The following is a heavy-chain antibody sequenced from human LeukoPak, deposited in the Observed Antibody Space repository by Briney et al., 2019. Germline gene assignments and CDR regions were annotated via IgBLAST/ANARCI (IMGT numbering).Heavy chain of an antibody. V-gene: IGHV3-74*01. CDR3: ARDFAGDRDY. CDR2: INPNGITT. D-gene: IGHD4-17*01. CDR1: GFTFGKYW. J-gene: IGHJ4*02. Sequence: GGSLRLSCVASGFTFGKYWMSWVRQAPGKGLVWVARINPNGITTTYTDSVKGRFTISRDNAKNTLYLQMNSLRAEDTAVYYCARDFAGDRDYWGQGTLVTVSS.